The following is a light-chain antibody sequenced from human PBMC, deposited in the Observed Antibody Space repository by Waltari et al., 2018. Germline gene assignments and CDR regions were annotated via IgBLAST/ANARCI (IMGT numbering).Light chain of an antibody. CDR2: DVS. CDR3: ASYTSSSLI. CDR1: SSDIGLYNY. V-gene: IGLV2-14*03. J-gene: IGLJ2*01. Sequence: QSALTQPASVSGSPGQSITISCTGTSSDIGLYNYVSWYQQHPDRDPKLLIFDVSNRPSGASNRISGSKSGNTAPLTITGLQAEDEADYYGASYTSSSLIFGGGTKLTGL.